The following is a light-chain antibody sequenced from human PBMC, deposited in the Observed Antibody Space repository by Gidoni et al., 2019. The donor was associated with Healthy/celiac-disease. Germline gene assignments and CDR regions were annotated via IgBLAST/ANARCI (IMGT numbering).Light chain of an antibody. CDR2: SAS. CDR1: QGLIIY. Sequence: AIRMTQSPSSFSASTGDRVTITCRASQGLIIYLAWYQQTPGKAPKLLIYSASTLQSGVPSRFSVSGSWTDFTLPICCLQSEDFATYYCQQYYSYPRTFGQGTKVEIK. J-gene: IGKJ1*01. CDR3: QQYYSYPRT. V-gene: IGKV1-8*01.